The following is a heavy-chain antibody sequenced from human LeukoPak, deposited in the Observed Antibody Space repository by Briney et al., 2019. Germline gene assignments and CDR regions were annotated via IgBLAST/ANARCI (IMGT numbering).Heavy chain of an antibody. CDR3: ARRRYYDGSGYLE. D-gene: IGHD3-22*01. Sequence: SETLSLTCSVSADSVIRSDSYWDWIRQPPGKGLEWIGTIYYSGRTYYSPSLKSRVTMSVDPSNNQFSLNLRSVTAADTALYYCARRRYYDGSGYLEWGQGTLLSVSS. V-gene: IGHV4-39*01. J-gene: IGHJ1*01. CDR2: IYYSGRT. CDR1: ADSVIRSDSY.